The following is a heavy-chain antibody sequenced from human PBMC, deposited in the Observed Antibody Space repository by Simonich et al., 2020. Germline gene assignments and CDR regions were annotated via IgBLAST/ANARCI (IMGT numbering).Heavy chain of an antibody. D-gene: IGHD5-12*01. V-gene: IGHV5-51*03. CDR3: VRPDSGYDYFDY. CDR2: IFPVDFVT. J-gene: IGHJ4*02. CDR1: GYSFTSYW. Sequence: EVQLVQSGAEVKTPGESLKSSCKGSGYSFTSYWIGWVLQMPGKGLEWMGIIFPVDFVTSCSPSFQGQATISADKYFSTAYLLWSSLKASDTAMYYCVRPDSGYDYFDYWGQGTLVTVSS.